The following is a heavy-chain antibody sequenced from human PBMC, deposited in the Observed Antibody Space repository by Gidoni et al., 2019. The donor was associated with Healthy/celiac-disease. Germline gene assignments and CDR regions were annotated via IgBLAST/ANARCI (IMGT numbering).Heavy chain of an antibody. CDR2: IIPIFGTA. CDR1: GGTFSSYA. V-gene: IGHV1-69*01. Sequence: QVQLVQSGAEVQKPGSSVRVSCTASGGTFSSYAISWVRQAPGQGLEWMGGIIPIFGTANCAQKFQGRVTITADESTSTASMELSSLRSEDTAVYYCARNPDRSGGMDVWGQGTTVTVSS. CDR3: ARNPDRSGGMDV. J-gene: IGHJ6*02.